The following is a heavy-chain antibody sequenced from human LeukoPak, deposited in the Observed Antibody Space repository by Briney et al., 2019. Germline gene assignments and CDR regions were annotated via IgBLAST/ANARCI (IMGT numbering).Heavy chain of an antibody. J-gene: IGHJ3*02. D-gene: IGHD6-13*01. CDR1: GFTFSSYA. Sequence: GKSLRLSCAASGFTFSSYAMHWVRQAPGKGLEWVAVISYDGSNKYYADSVKGRFTISRDNSKNTLYLQMNSLRAEDTAVYYCAIGGVAAAGNAFDIWGQGTMVTVSS. CDR2: ISYDGSNK. CDR3: AIGGVAAAGNAFDI. V-gene: IGHV3-30*04.